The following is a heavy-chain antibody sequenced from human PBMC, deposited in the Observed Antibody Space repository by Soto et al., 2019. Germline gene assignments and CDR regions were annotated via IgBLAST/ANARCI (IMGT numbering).Heavy chain of an antibody. V-gene: IGHV1-69*13. CDR3: ARVRCGSRNGQQLYYYNHAMDV. J-gene: IGHJ6*02. Sequence: SLKVSCTTSGGTLSSYGFTWLRQTPGQGPEWMGGLLPVFRTPTYAQKFQGRVMISAAELTSTANMEVTSQSSDDTTVYNCARVRCGSRNGQQLYYYNHAMDVWGQGTTVTVSS. CDR2: LLPVFRTP. CDR1: GGTLSSYG. D-gene: IGHD2-15*01.